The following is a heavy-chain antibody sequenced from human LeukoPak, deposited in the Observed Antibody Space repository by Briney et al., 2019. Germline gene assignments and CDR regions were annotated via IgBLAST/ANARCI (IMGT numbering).Heavy chain of an antibody. CDR3: ASDSGGRRDAFNI. V-gene: IGHV4-61*01. J-gene: IGHJ3*02. CDR1: GGSISSGSYY. Sequence: SQTLSLTCTVSGGSISSGSYYWTWIRQPPGKGLEWIGYIYYSDVANYNPSLKSRVSISVDTSKNQFSLKLTSVTAADTAVHYCASDSGGRRDAFNIWGQGTMVTVSS. D-gene: IGHD2-8*02. CDR2: IYYSDVA.